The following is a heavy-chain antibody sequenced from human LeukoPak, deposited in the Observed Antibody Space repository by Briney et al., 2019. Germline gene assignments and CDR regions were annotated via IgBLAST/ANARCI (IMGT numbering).Heavy chain of an antibody. CDR1: GFTFSSYW. V-gene: IGHV3-7*01. Sequence: GGSLRFSCAASGFTFSSYWMSWVRQVPGKGLEWVANIKQDGSEKYYVDSVKGRFTISRDNAKNSLYLQMNSLRAEDTAVYYCASLWFGELLDSADYWGQGTLVTVSS. D-gene: IGHD3-10*01. CDR2: IKQDGSEK. CDR3: ASLWFGELLDSADY. J-gene: IGHJ4*02.